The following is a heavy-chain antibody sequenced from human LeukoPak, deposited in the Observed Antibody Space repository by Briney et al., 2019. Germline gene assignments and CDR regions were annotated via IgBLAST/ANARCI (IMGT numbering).Heavy chain of an antibody. J-gene: IGHJ3*02. D-gene: IGHD6-19*01. CDR2: ISYDGSNK. V-gene: IGHV3-30-3*01. CDR3: ARDLAYRSSLRGTFDI. Sequence: GGSLRLSCAASGFTFSSYAMHWVRQAPGKGLEWVAVISYDGSNKYYADSVKGRFTISRDNSKNTLYLQMNSLRAEDTAVYYCARDLAYRSSLRGTFDIWGQGTKVTVSS. CDR1: GFTFSSYA.